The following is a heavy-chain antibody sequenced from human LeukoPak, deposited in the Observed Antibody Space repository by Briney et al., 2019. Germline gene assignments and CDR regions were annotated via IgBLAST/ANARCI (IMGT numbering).Heavy chain of an antibody. Sequence: SETLSLTCTVSGGSISSYYWSWIRQPAGKGLEWIGRIYTSGSTNYNPSLKSRVTMSVDTSKNQFSLKLSSVTAADTAVYYCARVATQQQLAKPYYYDSSGYTYYFDYWGQGTLVTVSP. V-gene: IGHV4-4*07. CDR3: ARVATQQQLAKPYYYDSSGYTYYFDY. J-gene: IGHJ4*02. D-gene: IGHD3-22*01. CDR1: GGSISSYY. CDR2: IYTSGST.